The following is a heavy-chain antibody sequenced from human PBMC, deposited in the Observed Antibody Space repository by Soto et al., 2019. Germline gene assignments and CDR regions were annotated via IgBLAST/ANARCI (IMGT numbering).Heavy chain of an antibody. D-gene: IGHD2-2*01. V-gene: IGHV4-39*07. J-gene: IGHJ6*03. CDR1: GGSIRNSSCR. CDR3: ARGYCSSTSCYWVRVHYYMDV. Sequence: SQTLCLSWSVAGGSIRNSSCRWGWVRQTPGKGLQWIGSVNHSGSTNYNPSLKSRVTISVDTSKTQFSLKLSSVTAADTAVYYCARGYCSSTSCYWVRVHYYMDVWGKGTTVTGSS. CDR2: VNHSGST.